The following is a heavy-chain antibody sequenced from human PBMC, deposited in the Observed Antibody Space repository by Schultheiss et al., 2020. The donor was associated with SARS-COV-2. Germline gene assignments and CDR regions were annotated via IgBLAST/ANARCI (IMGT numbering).Heavy chain of an antibody. CDR1: GFSLSTSGMC. D-gene: IGHD6-6*01. Sequence: SGPTLVKPTQTLTLTCTFSGFSLSTSGMCVSWIRQPPGKALEWLARIDWDDDKYYSTSLKTRLTISKDTSKNQVVLTMTNMDPVDTATYYCARWGSSSKYYYMDVWGKGTTVTVSS. CDR3: ARWGSSSKYYYMDV. CDR2: IDWDDDK. V-gene: IGHV2-70*11. J-gene: IGHJ6*03.